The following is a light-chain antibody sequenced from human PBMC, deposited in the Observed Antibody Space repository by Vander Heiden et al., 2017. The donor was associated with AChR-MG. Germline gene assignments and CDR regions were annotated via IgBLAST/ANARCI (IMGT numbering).Light chain of an antibody. J-gene: IGKJ5*01. Sequence: DIVMTQTPISLSVTTGQPASISCQSSQSLLQSDGTTYLDWYVQKAGQPPHLLIHEISNRFSGVPDRFSGSGSGTDFTLKISRVEAEDVGVYYCMQYMKHGSFGQGTRLEIK. CDR1: QSLLQSDGTTY. CDR3: MQYMKHGS. CDR2: EIS. V-gene: IGKV2D-29*01.